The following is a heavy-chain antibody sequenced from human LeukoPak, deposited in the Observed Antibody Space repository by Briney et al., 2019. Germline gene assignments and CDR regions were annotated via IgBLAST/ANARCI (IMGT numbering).Heavy chain of an antibody. CDR3: AELGITMIGGV. CDR2: ISSSGSTI. CDR1: GFTFSSDE. Sequence: GRSLRLSCAASGFTFSSDEMNWVRQAPGKWLEWVSYISSSGSTIYYADSVKGRFTISRDNAKNSLYLQMNSLRAEDTAVYYCAELGITMIGGVWGKGTTVTISS. D-gene: IGHD3-10*02. V-gene: IGHV3-48*03. J-gene: IGHJ6*04.